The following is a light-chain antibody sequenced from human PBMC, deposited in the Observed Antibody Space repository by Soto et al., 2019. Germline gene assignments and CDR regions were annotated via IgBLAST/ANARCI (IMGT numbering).Light chain of an antibody. V-gene: IGLV2-14*01. J-gene: IGLJ1*01. CDR1: SSDVGGYNY. CDR2: EVS. CDR3: SSYISSSTPFV. Sequence: QSVLTQPASVSGSPGQSITISCTGTSSDVGGYNYVSWYQHHPGKAPKLMIYEVSNRPSGVSNRFSGSKSGNTASLTISGLQPEDEADYYCSSYISSSTPFVLGTGTKLTVL.